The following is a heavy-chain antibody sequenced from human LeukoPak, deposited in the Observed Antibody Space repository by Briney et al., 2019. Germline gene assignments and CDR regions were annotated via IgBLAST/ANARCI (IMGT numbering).Heavy chain of an antibody. Sequence: GRSLRLSCAASGFTFSSYAMNWVRQAPGKGLEWVSSISGSGGSTYFAGSVKGRVTISRDNSKNTMYMQMNSLRVEDTAVYYCAKGGQNYDFWRFDYWGQGSLVTVSS. CDR1: GFTFSSYA. J-gene: IGHJ4*02. CDR3: AKGGQNYDFWRFDY. CDR2: ISGSGGST. V-gene: IGHV3-23*01. D-gene: IGHD3-3*01.